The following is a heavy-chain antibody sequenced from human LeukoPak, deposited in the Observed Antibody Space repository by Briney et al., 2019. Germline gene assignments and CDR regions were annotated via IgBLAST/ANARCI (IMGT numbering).Heavy chain of an antibody. CDR2: IYYSGST. Sequence: PSQTLSLTCTVSGGSISSGGYYWSWIRQHPGKGLGWIGYIYYSGSTYYNPSLKSRVTISVDTSKNQFSLKLSSVTAADTAVYYCARVGYGSGSYPDYWGQGTLVTVSS. D-gene: IGHD3-10*01. J-gene: IGHJ4*02. V-gene: IGHV4-31*03. CDR1: GGSISSGGYY. CDR3: ARVGYGSGSYPDY.